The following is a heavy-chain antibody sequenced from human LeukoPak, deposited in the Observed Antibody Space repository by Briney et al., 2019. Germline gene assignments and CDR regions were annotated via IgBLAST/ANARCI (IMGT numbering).Heavy chain of an antibody. CDR3: AKPSVVRGVY. Sequence: GGSLRLSCAASGFTFSSYSMNWVRQAPGKGLEWVSAISGSGGSTYYADSVKGRFTISRDNSKNTLYLQMNSLRAEDTAVYYCAKPSVVRGVYWGQGTLVTVSS. CDR1: GFTFSSYS. CDR2: ISGSGGST. J-gene: IGHJ4*02. V-gene: IGHV3-23*01. D-gene: IGHD3-10*01.